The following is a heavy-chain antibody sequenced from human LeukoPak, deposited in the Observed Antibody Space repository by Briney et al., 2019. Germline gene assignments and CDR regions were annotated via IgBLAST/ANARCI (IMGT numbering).Heavy chain of an antibody. J-gene: IGHJ4*02. CDR1: VYTFTSYY. CDR3: ARYNSGWEQLYYFDY. CDR2: IIPSGGST. Sequence: ASVNVSCKASVYTFTSYYMHWVRQAPGQGREWMGKIIPSGGSTSYAQKSQGRVTMTRDTSTSTVYMELSSLRSEDTAGYYCARYNSGWEQLYYFDYWGEGTLVTVSS. V-gene: IGHV1-46*01. D-gene: IGHD6-19*01.